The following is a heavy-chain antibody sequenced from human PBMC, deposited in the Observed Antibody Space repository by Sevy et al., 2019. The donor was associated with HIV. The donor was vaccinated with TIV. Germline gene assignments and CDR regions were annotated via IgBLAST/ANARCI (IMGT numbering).Heavy chain of an antibody. D-gene: IGHD5-12*01. V-gene: IGHV3-30*04. CDR1: GFRLNIYA. J-gene: IGHJ4*02. Sequence: GGFLRLSCSASGFRLNIYAMHWVRQAPGKGLEWVSVISSTGNFESYAASVKGRFTISKDNSKNTVSLQMNSLRPEDTAMYYCARDAGYTTKFHPLHWGQGTLVTVSS. CDR3: ARDAGYTTKFHPLH. CDR2: ISSTGNFE.